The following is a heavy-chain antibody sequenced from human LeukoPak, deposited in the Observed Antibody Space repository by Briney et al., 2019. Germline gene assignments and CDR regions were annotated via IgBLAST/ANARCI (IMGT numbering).Heavy chain of an antibody. V-gene: IGHV3-23*01. CDR2: ISGSGGNT. J-gene: IGHJ3*02. CDR1: GFTISSYA. D-gene: IGHD3-10*01. Sequence: GGSLRLSCAASGFTISSYAMSWVRQAPGKGPEWVSAISGSGGNTYYADSVKGRFTISRDNSKNTLYLQMNSLRAEDTAVYYCAKSLIWSPAAFDIWGQGTMVTVSS. CDR3: AKSLIWSPAAFDI.